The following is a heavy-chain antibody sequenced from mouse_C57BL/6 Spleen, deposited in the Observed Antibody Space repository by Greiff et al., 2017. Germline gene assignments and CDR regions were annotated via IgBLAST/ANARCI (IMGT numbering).Heavy chain of an antibody. Sequence: DVKLVESGGGLVKPGGSPKLSCAASGFTFSDYGMHWVRQAPEKGLEWVAYISSGSSTIYYADTVKGRFTISRDNAKNTLFLQMTSLRSEDTAMYYCARRITTDYYYAMDYWGQGTSVTVSS. V-gene: IGHV5-17*01. J-gene: IGHJ4*01. D-gene: IGHD1-1*01. CDR2: ISSGSSTI. CDR3: ARRITTDYYYAMDY. CDR1: GFTFSDYG.